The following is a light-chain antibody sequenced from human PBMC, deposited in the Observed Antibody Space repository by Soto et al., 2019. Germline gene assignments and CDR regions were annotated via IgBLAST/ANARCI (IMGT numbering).Light chain of an antibody. CDR2: EGN. J-gene: IGLJ1*01. CDR1: SRDIGSYNL. CDR3: CSYAGFSAVV. Sequence: QSALTQPASVSGSPGQSITISCTGTSRDIGSYNLVSWYQQHPGKAPKLMIYEGNKRPSGVSNRFSVSKSGNTASLTISGLQAEDEGDYFCCSYAGFSAVVFGSGTKVHRP. V-gene: IGLV2-23*03.